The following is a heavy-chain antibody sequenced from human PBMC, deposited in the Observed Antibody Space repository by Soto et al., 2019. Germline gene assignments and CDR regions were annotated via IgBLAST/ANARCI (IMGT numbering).Heavy chain of an antibody. Sequence: QVQLVESGGGVVQPGRSLRLSCAASGFTFSSYAMHWVRQAPGKGLEWVAVISYDGSNKYYADSVKGRFTISRDNSKNTLDLQMNSLRGEDTAVYYCATGYSGYGIEWLPALEFDYWGQGTLVTVSS. D-gene: IGHD5-12*01. CDR3: ATGYSGYGIEWLPALEFDY. CDR2: ISYDGSNK. J-gene: IGHJ4*02. CDR1: GFTFSSYA. V-gene: IGHV3-30-3*01.